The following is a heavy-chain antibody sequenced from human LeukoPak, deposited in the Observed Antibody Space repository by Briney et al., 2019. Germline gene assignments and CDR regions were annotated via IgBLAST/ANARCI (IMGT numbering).Heavy chain of an antibody. CDR1: GYTFTGYY. V-gene: IGHV1-2*02. Sequence: ASVKVSCKASGYTFTGYYMHWVRQAPGQGLEWIGWINPNSGGTNYAQKFQGRVTMTRDTSISTAYMELSRLRSDDTAVYYCARPMATTRIGDFDYWGQGTLVTVSS. J-gene: IGHJ4*02. D-gene: IGHD5-24*01. CDR2: INPNSGGT. CDR3: ARPMATTRIGDFDY.